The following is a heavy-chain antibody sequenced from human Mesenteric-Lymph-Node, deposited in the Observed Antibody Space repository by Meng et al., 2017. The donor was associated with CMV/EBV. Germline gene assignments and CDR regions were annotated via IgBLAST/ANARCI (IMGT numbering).Heavy chain of an antibody. CDR1: GFTFSSYA. CDR2: ISYDGSNK. CDR3: AREYGDYGDYYFDY. Sequence: GGSLRLSCAASGFTFSSYAMHWVRQAPGKGLEWVAVISYDGSNKYYADSVKGRFTISRDNSKNTLYLQMNSLRAEDTAVYYCAREYGDYGDYYFDYWGQGTLVTVSS. D-gene: IGHD4-17*01. J-gene: IGHJ4*02. V-gene: IGHV3-30-3*01.